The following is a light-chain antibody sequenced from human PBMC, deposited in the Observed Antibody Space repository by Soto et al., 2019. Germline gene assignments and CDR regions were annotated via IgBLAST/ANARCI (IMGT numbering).Light chain of an antibody. CDR2: EGS. CDR1: TSDVGYFNL. CDR3: CSYAGSLL. Sequence: QSVLTQPASVSGSPGQSITISCTGTTSDVGYFNLVSWYQQHPGKAPKLMIYEGSKRPSGVSNRFSGSQSGNTASLTISGLQAEDEADYYCCSYAGSLLFGGGTKVTVL. V-gene: IGLV2-23*01. J-gene: IGLJ2*01.